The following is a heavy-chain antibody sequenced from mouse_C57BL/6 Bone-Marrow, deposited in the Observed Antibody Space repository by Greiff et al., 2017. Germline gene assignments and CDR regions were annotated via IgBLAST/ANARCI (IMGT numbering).Heavy chain of an antibody. CDR2: IRSKSNNYAT. V-gene: IGHV10-1*01. CDR3: VRQSNYYFDY. D-gene: IGHD2-5*01. J-gene: IGHJ2*01. CDR1: GFSFNTYA. Sequence: EVKVEESGGGLVQPKGSLKLSCAASGFSFNTYAMNWVRQAPGKGLEWVARIRSKSNNYATYYADSVKDRFTISRDDSESMLYLQMNNLKTEDTAMYYCVRQSNYYFDYWGQGTTLTVSS.